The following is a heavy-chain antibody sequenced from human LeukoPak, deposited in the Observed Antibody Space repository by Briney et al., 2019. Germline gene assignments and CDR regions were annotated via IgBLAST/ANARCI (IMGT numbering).Heavy chain of an antibody. J-gene: IGHJ6*02. CDR3: ARELDTALGV. CDR1: GFAVSSSY. D-gene: IGHD5-18*01. Sequence: AGGSLRLSRAASGFAVSSSYMTWVRQAPGKGLEWVSIIYSGGNTYYADSVKGRFTISRDNSKNTVFLQMNSLRAEDTAVYYCARELDTALGVWGQGTTVTVSS. V-gene: IGHV3-53*01. CDR2: IYSGGNT.